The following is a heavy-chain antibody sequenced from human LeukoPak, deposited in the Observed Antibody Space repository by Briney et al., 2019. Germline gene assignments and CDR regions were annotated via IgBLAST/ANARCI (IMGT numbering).Heavy chain of an antibody. CDR1: GGSISSSSYY. CDR2: IYYSGST. V-gene: IGHV4-39*01. CDR3: ARHISALGYCSGGSCKAGIYDSSGSSGAFDI. Sequence: SETLSLTCTVSGGSISSSSYYWGWIRQPPGKGLEWIGSIYYSGSTYYNPSLKSRVTISVDTSKNQFSLKLSSVTAADTAVYYCARHISALGYCSGGSCKAGIYDSSGSSGAFDIWGQGTLVTVSS. J-gene: IGHJ4*02. D-gene: IGHD2-15*01.